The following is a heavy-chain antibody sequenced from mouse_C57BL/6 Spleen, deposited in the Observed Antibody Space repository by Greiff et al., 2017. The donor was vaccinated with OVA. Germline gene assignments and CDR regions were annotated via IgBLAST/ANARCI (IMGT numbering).Heavy chain of an antibody. Sequence: EVKVVESEGGLVQPGSSMKLSCTASGFTFSDYYMAWVRQVPEKGLEWVANINYDGSSTYYLDSLKSRFIISRDNAKNILYLQMSSLKSEDTATYYCAREEGSYGNDYAMDYWGQGTSVTVSS. CDR3: AREEGSYGNDYAMDY. V-gene: IGHV5-16*01. CDR1: GFTFSDYY. J-gene: IGHJ4*01. D-gene: IGHD2-1*01. CDR2: INYDGSST.